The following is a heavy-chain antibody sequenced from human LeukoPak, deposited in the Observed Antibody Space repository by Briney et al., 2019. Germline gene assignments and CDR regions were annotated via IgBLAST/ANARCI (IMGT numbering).Heavy chain of an antibody. J-gene: IGHJ6*02. CDR2: IAYDGGNK. CDR1: GFTFSSYA. V-gene: IGHV3-30-3*01. Sequence: PGRSLRLSCAASGFTFSSYAIHWVRQAPGKGLEWVAVIAYDGGNKYYADSVKGRFTISRDNSKNTLFLQMNSLRAEDTAVYYCARDSSPWYYYDRSGSNGFDPWGQGTTVTVSS. D-gene: IGHD3-22*01. CDR3: ARDSSPWYYYDRSGSNGFDP.